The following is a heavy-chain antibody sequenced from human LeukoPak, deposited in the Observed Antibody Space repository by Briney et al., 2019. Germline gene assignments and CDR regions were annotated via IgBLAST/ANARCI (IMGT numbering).Heavy chain of an antibody. V-gene: IGHV3-30*02. CDR2: IRSDGGIK. CDR3: AKDLPAAYFDY. D-gene: IGHD2-2*01. CDR1: GFTFSNFG. J-gene: IGHJ4*02. Sequence: PGGSLRLSCAAPGFTFSNFGMHWVRQAPGKGLEWVAFIRSDGGIKYYADSVKGRFTISRDNSKNTLYLQMDSLRAEDTAVHYCAKDLPAAYFDYWGQGTLVTVSS.